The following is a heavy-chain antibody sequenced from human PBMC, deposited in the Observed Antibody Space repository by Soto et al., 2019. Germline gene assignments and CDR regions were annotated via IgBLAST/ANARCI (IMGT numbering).Heavy chain of an antibody. CDR2: IYYSGST. V-gene: IGHV4-30-4*01. D-gene: IGHD5-18*01. CDR1: GGTISSGDYY. CDR3: ARFLTAMVIVDY. Sequence: SETLSLTCTVSGGTISSGDYYWSWIRQPPGKGLEWIGYIYYSGSTYYNPSLKSRVTISVDTSKNQFSLKLSSVTAADTAVYYCARFLTAMVIVDYWGQGTLVTVSS. J-gene: IGHJ4*02.